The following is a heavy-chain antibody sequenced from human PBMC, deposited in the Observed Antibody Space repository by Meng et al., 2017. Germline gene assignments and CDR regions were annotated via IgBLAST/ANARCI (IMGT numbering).Heavy chain of an antibody. J-gene: IGHJ5*02. CDR2: ISSSGSTI. D-gene: IGHD1-7*01. CDR1: GFTFSDYY. CDR3: ARDRNWNYDP. Sequence: GESLKISCAASGFTFSDYYMSWIRQAPGKGLEWVSYISSSGSTIYYADSVKGRFTISRDNAKNSLYLQMNSLRAEDTAVYYCARDRNWNYDPWGQGTLVTVSS. V-gene: IGHV3-11*01.